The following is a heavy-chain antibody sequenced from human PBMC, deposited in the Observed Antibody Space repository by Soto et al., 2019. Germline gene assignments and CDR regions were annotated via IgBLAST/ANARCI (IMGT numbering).Heavy chain of an antibody. J-gene: IGHJ4*02. CDR1: GGSISSSSYY. CDR3: ASDYSGSYYFDY. Sequence: QLQLQESGPGLVKPSETLSLTCTVSGGSISSSSYYWGWIRQPPGKGLEWIGSIYYSGSTYYNPSLKSRAPISVDTSKNQFSLKLSSVTAADTAVYYCASDYSGSYYFDYWGQGTLVTVSS. CDR2: IYYSGST. D-gene: IGHD1-26*01. V-gene: IGHV4-39*01.